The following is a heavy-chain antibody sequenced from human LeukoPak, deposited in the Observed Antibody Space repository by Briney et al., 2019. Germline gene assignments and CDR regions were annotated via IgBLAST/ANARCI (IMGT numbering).Heavy chain of an antibody. CDR1: GFTFNNYY. Sequence: PGGSLRLSCAASGFTFNNYYMRWVRQAPGKGLEWVATIKQDGSEKTYVDSVKGRFTISRDNSKNTLYLQMNSLRAEDTAVYYCAKDSRFGDSSFDYWGQGTLVTVSS. D-gene: IGHD3-10*01. CDR3: AKDSRFGDSSFDY. V-gene: IGHV3-7*01. J-gene: IGHJ4*02. CDR2: IKQDGSEK.